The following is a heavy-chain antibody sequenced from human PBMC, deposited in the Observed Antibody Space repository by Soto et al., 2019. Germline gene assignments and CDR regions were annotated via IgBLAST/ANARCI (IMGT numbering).Heavy chain of an antibody. CDR3: ARELNTESSAYYSFAY. CDR2: VSTSNANT. J-gene: IGHJ4*02. Sequence: QVQLVQSGPEVKMPGASVKVSCKTSGYSFSAYGLAWLRQAPGQRPEWMGWVSTSNANTNYAQKFQGRVTMTTDTSTTTTYMELRSLRSDDTAVYYCARELNTESSAYYSFAYWGQGTLVTVSS. CDR1: GYSFSAYG. D-gene: IGHD3-22*01. V-gene: IGHV1-18*01.